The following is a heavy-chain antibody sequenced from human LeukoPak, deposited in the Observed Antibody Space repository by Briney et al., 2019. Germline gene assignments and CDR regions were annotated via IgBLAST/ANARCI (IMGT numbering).Heavy chain of an antibody. D-gene: IGHD2-21*01. J-gene: IGHJ4*02. CDR1: GFTFSSYG. CDR3: ARVAIPQGFDY. V-gene: IGHV3-21*01. Sequence: GGSLRLSCAASGFTFSSYGMHWVRQAPGKGLEWVSSISSSSSYIYYADSVKGRFTISRDNAKNSLYLQMNSLRAEDTAVYYCARVAIPQGFDYWGQGTLVTVSS. CDR2: ISSSSSYI.